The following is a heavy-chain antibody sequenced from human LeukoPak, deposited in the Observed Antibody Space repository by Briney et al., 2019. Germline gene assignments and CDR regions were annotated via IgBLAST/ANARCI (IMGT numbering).Heavy chain of an antibody. Sequence: GGSLRLSCAASGFTVSTNYMSWVRQAPGKGLEWVSVIYSGGSTYYADSVKGRFTISRHNSENTLYLQMSSLRAEDTAVYYCARGMTNPFDYWGQGTLVTVSS. CDR1: GFTVSTNY. J-gene: IGHJ4*02. D-gene: IGHD4-17*01. V-gene: IGHV3-53*04. CDR2: IYSGGST. CDR3: ARGMTNPFDY.